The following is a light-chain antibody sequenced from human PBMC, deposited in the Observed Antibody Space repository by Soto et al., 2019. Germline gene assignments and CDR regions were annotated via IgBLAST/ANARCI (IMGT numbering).Light chain of an antibody. CDR1: QSIFNNY. Sequence: EIVLTQSPGTLSLSPRERATLSCRASQSIFNNYLAWYQQKPGQAHRLLVYGASVRATGIPDRFSGSGSGTDFTLTSSRLEPEDFAVYYCQQYGGSPFTFGQGTRLEIK. CDR3: QQYGGSPFT. V-gene: IGKV3-20*01. J-gene: IGKJ2*01. CDR2: GAS.